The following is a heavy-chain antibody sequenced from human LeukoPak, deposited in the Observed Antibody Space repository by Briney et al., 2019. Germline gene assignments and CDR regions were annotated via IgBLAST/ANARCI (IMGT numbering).Heavy chain of an antibody. CDR2: MSGSGGST. CDR3: AKGLLAVAGFAFVDY. CDR1: GFSFDEYG. V-gene: IGHV3-23*01. J-gene: IGHJ4*02. Sequence: GGSLRLSCAASGFSFDEYGMSWVRQTPGKGLEWVSAMSGSGGSTYYADSVKGRFTISRDNSKNTLYLQMNSLRAEDTAVYYCAKGLLAVAGFAFVDYWGQGTLVTVSS. D-gene: IGHD6-19*01.